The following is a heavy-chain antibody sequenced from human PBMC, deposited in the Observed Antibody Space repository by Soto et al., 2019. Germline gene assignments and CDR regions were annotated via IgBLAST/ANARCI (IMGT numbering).Heavy chain of an antibody. J-gene: IGHJ6*02. CDR3: ARGSTFRCSGGSCYYYYYGMDV. V-gene: IGHV4-59*01. CDR1: GGSISSYY. CDR2: IYYSGST. D-gene: IGHD2-15*01. Sequence: QVQLQESGPGLVKPSETLSLTCTVSGGSISSYYWSWIRQPPGKGLEWIGYIYYSGSTNYNPSLKSGVTISVDTSKNQFSLKLSSVTAADTAVYYCARGSTFRCSGGSCYYYYYGMDVWGQGTTVTVSS.